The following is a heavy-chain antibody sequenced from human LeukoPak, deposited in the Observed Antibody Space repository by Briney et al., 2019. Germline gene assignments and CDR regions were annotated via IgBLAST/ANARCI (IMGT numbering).Heavy chain of an antibody. Sequence: ASLKVSCKASGYTFTSYYMHWVRQAPGQGLEWMGIINPSGGSTSYAQKFQGRVTMTRDMSTSTVYMELSSLRSEDTDVYYCARDLNYYDSSGYYYGAFDIWGQGTMVTVSS. CDR3: ARDLNYYDSSGYYYGAFDI. CDR2: INPSGGST. V-gene: IGHV1-46*01. J-gene: IGHJ3*02. CDR1: GYTFTSYY. D-gene: IGHD3-22*01.